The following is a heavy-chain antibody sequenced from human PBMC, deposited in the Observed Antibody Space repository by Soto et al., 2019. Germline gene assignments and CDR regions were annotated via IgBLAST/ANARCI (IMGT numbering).Heavy chain of an antibody. CDR3: AALEYYFWSGYGHSVDY. Sequence: QVQLQESGPGLVKPSETLSLTCTVSGGSISSYYWSWIRQPPGKGLEWIGYIYYSGSTNYNPSLKSRVTISVDTSKNQFSLKLSSVTAADTAVYYCAALEYYFWSGYGHSVDYWGQGTLVTVSS. V-gene: IGHV4-59*01. CDR2: IYYSGST. CDR1: GGSISSYY. D-gene: IGHD3-3*01. J-gene: IGHJ4*02.